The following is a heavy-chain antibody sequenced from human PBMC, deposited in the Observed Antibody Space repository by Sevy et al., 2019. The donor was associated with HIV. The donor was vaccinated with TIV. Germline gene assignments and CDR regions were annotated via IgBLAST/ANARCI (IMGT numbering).Heavy chain of an antibody. CDR1: GGTIVSSGHY. J-gene: IGHJ6*02. Sequence: SENLSLTCSISGGTIVSSGHYWGWIRQTPGKGLQWIGSIYYNGHTFYTPSLKSRLTISIDTSKSQFSLTLSSVTVADTAVYFCAREAGGYDYDYGMDVWGQGTTVTVSS. CDR3: AREAGGYDYDYGMDV. V-gene: IGHV4-39*02. D-gene: IGHD5-12*01. CDR2: IYYNGHT.